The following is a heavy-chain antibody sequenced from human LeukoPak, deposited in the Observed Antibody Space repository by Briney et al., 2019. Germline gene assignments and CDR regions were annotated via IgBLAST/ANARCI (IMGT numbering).Heavy chain of an antibody. CDR1: GYSISSGYY. D-gene: IGHD4-17*01. CDR3: ARGLARRRGSTTGQRGFDY. J-gene: IGHJ4*02. Sequence: PSETLSLTCTVSGYSISSGYYWGWIRQPPGKGLEWIGSIYHSGSTYYNPSLKSRVTISVDTSKNQFSLKLSSVTAADTAVYYCARGLARRRGSTTGQRGFDYWGQGTLVTVSS. CDR2: IYHSGST. V-gene: IGHV4-38-2*02.